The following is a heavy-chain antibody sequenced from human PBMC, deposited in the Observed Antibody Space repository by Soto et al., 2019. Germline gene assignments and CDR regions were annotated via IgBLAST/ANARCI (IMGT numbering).Heavy chain of an antibody. V-gene: IGHV1-24*01. Sequence: GASVKVSCKVSGYTLTELTMHWVRQAPGKGLEWMGGFDPEDGETIYAQKFQGRVTMTEDTSTDTAYMELSSLRSEDTAVYYCATVTYYYDSRHFDYWGQGTLVTVSS. D-gene: IGHD3-22*01. CDR3: ATVTYYYDSRHFDY. CDR2: FDPEDGET. J-gene: IGHJ4*02. CDR1: GYTLTELT.